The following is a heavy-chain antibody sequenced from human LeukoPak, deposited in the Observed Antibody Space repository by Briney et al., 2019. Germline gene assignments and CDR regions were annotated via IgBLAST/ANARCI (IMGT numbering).Heavy chain of an antibody. Sequence: GGSLRLSCAAPGFTFSSYAMHWVRQAPGKGLEWVAVISYDGSNKYYADSVKGRFTISRDNSKNTLYLQMNSLRAEDTAVYYCARDSGGGPGYSSSWSEVGANYYYYYMDVWGKGTTVTVSS. J-gene: IGHJ6*03. V-gene: IGHV3-30-3*01. CDR3: ARDSGGGPGYSSSWSEVGANYYYYYMDV. D-gene: IGHD6-13*01. CDR2: ISYDGSNK. CDR1: GFTFSSYA.